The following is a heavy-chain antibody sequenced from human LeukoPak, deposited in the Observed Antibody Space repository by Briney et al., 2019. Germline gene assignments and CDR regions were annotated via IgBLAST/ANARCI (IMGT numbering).Heavy chain of an antibody. D-gene: IGHD6-19*01. CDR3: ARGRGWHPMGHYFDY. Sequence: SETLSLTCAVYGGPFSGYYWSWIRQPPGKGLEWIGEINHSGSTNYNPSLKSRVTISVDTSKNQFSLKLSSVTAADTAVYYCARGRGWHPMGHYFDYWGQGTLVTVSS. CDR1: GGPFSGYY. CDR2: INHSGST. V-gene: IGHV4-34*01. J-gene: IGHJ4*02.